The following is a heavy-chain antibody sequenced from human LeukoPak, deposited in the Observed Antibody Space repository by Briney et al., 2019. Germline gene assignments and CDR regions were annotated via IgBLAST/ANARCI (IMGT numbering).Heavy chain of an antibody. V-gene: IGHV1-2*02. J-gene: IGHJ4*02. CDR1: GYTFTDDY. CDR2: INVNSGGT. CDR3: ARDPSGYDPYYFDY. Sequence: ASLKVSCKASGYTFTDDYIHWVRQAPGQGLEWMGWINVNSGGTNYAQKFYARVTMTRDTSISTAYMELSRLRSDDTAVYYCARDPSGYDPYYFDYWGQGTLVTVSS. D-gene: IGHD5-12*01.